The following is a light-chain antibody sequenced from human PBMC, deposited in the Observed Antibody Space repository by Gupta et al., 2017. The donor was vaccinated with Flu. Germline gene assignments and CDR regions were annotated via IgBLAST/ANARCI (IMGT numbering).Light chain of an antibody. V-gene: IGLV2-8*01. Sequence: SALTQPPSAPGSPLQSVPISCTVTNTDVGSSNNVSWYQQNPSKAPNLMIYEVSKRPLGVPDRFSGSKYGSTATLTDTSLQAEDEAPYYCSSYAGSNNFVVFGGGTKLTVL. CDR3: SSYAGSNNFVV. CDR1: NTDVGSSNN. J-gene: IGLJ2*01. CDR2: EVS.